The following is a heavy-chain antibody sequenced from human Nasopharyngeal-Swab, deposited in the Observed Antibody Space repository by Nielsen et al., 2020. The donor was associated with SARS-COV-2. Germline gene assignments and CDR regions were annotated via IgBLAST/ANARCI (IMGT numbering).Heavy chain of an antibody. D-gene: IGHD6-19*01. V-gene: IGHV4-39*01. CDR1: GSSFSSSNSY. J-gene: IGHJ4*02. CDR2: INYSGSN. Sequence: SETLSLTCSVSGSSFSSSNSYWGWIRQPPGKGLEWIGTINYSGSNYYNPSLKSRVSISVDTSRNQFSLKVTSVTAADTAVYHCARGSIGLIAPFAYWGQGTLVTVSS. CDR3: ARGSIGLIAPFAY.